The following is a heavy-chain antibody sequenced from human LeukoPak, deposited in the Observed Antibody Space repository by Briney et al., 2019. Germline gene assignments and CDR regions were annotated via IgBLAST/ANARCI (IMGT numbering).Heavy chain of an antibody. CDR3: AKGSGGWYQFFGH. Sequence: PGGSLRLSCAGSGFTFSTYAMTWVRQAPGKGLEWVSSISNGDGTTYYTDSVKGRFTISRNNSKNTLYLQMNSLRAEDTAVYYCAKGSGGWYQFFGHWGQGTLVTVSS. V-gene: IGHV3-23*01. D-gene: IGHD6-19*01. CDR2: ISNGDGTT. J-gene: IGHJ5*02. CDR1: GFTFSTYA.